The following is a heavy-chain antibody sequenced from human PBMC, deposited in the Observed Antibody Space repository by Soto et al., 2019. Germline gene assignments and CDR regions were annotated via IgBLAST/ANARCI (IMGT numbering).Heavy chain of an antibody. CDR1: GDSISSGDYY. Sequence: QVQLQESSAGLVKPSQTLSLTCTVSGDSISSGDYYWSWIRQPPGKGLEWIGYIYYSGSTYYNPSLKSRVTISVDTSKNQFSLKLSSVTAADTAVYYCARSPYGYYGDYYYGMDGWGQGTTVTVSS. CDR3: ARSPYGYYGDYYYGMDG. V-gene: IGHV4-30-4*01. CDR2: IYYSGST. J-gene: IGHJ6*02. D-gene: IGHD4-17*01.